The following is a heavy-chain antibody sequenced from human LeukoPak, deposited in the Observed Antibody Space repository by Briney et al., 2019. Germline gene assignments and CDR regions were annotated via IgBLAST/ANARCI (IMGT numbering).Heavy chain of an antibody. D-gene: IGHD3-10*01. CDR1: GYTFTSYG. CDR3: ARTGRYGSGTNAFDI. J-gene: IGHJ3*02. Sequence: ASVKVSCKASGYTFTSYGISWVRQAPGQGLEWMGWISAYNGNTNYAQKLQGRVTMTTDTSTSTACMELRSLRSDDTAVYYCARTGRYGSGTNAFDIWGQGTMVTVSS. V-gene: IGHV1-18*01. CDR2: ISAYNGNT.